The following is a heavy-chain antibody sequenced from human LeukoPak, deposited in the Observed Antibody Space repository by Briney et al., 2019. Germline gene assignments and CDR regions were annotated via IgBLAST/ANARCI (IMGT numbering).Heavy chain of an antibody. CDR2: IYYSGST. V-gene: IGHV4-39*01. Sequence: SSETLSLTCAVSGGSISSNSYYWGWIRQPPGKGLEWIGRIYYSGSTYYNPSLKSRVTISVDTSKNQFSLKLSSVTATDTAVYYCARHPAAIRAMVSHFDYWGQGTLVTVSS. J-gene: IGHJ4*02. D-gene: IGHD5-18*01. CDR1: GGSISSNSYY. CDR3: ARHPAAIRAMVSHFDY.